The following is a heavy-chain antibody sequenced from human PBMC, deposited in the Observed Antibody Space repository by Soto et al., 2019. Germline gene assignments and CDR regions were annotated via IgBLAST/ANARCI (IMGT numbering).Heavy chain of an antibody. CDR1: GGSINTFY. V-gene: IGHV4-4*07. D-gene: IGHD5-12*01. CDR3: AREGSYSAYNFAHGIQLWSFDF. CDR2: IFSSGST. J-gene: IGHJ4*02. Sequence: ETLSLTCTVPGGSINTFYWSWVRQPAGKGLEWIGRIFSSGSTSFNPSLESRVAMSVDTSKNHFSLNLSSVTAADMAVYYCAREGSYSAYNFAHGIQLWSFDFWGQGALVTVSS.